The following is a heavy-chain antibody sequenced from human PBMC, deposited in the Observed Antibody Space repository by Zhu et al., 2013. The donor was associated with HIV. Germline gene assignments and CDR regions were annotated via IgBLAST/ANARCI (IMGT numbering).Heavy chain of an antibody. V-gene: IGHV4-30-4*01. CDR1: GGSISSGDYY. CDR2: IYYSGST. Sequence: QVQLQESGPGLVKPSQTLSLTCTVSGGSISSGDYYWSWIRQPPGKGLEWIGYIYYSGSTYYNPSLKSRVTISVDTSKNQFSLKLSSVTAADTAVYYCARGRSSSWDYYYGMDVWGQGTTVTVSS. J-gene: IGHJ6*02. CDR3: ARGRSSSWDYYYGMDV. D-gene: IGHD6-13*01.